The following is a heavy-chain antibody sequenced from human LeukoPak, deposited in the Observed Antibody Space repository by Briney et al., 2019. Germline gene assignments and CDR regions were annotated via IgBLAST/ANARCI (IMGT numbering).Heavy chain of an antibody. CDR1: GGSISSSSYY. D-gene: IGHD3-9*01. CDR2: IYYSGST. CDR3: ARLHYDILTGYPEYFQH. V-gene: IGHV4-39*01. J-gene: IGHJ1*01. Sequence: ASETLSLTCTVSGGSISSSSYYWGWIRQPPGKGLEWIGSIYYSGSTYYNPSLKSRVTISVDTSKNQFSLKLSSVTAADTAVYYCARLHYDILTGYPEYFQHWGQGTLVTVSS.